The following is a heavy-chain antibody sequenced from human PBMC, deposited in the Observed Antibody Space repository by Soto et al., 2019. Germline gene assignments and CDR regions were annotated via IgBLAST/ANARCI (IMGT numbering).Heavy chain of an antibody. CDR3: ARDLTYLQITGHRDNDY. V-gene: IGHV3-11*01. J-gene: IGHJ4*02. CDR1: GFTFSDYY. Sequence: GGSLRLSCAASGFTFSDYYMSWIRQAPGKGLEWVSYISSSGSTIYYADSVKGRFTISRDNAKNSLYLQMNSLRAEDTAVYYCARDLTYLQITGHRDNDYWGQGTLVTVSS. CDR2: ISSSGSTI.